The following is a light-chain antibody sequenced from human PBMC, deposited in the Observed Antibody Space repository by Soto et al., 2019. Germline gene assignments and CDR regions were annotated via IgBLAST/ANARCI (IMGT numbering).Light chain of an antibody. CDR3: QQYNNWPLT. CDR2: GAS. V-gene: IGKV3-15*01. CDR1: QSVSSN. Sequence: EIVMTQSPATLAVSPGERATLDCRASQSVSSNLAWYQQKPGQAPRLLIYGASTRATGIPARFSGSGSGTEFTLTIRSLQSEDFAVYYCQQYNNWPLTFGGGTQVDIK. J-gene: IGKJ4*01.